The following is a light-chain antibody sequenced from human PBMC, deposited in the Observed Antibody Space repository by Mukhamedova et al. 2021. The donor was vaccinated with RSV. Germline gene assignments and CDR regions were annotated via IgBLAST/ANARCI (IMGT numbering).Light chain of an antibody. CDR3: QNYDSAPLT. V-gene: IGKV1-27*01. J-gene: IGKJ4*01. CDR2: AAS. Sequence: WYQRRVLGNAPKLLIYAASTLQSGVPSRFSGSGSETDFTLTISSLQPEDVATYYCQNYDSAPLTFGGGTKVEI.